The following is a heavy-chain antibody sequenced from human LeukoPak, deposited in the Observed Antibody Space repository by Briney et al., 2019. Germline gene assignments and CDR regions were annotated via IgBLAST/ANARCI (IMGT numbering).Heavy chain of an antibody. D-gene: IGHD2-2*01. CDR2: IKQDGSEK. V-gene: IGHV3-7*03. Sequence: GGSLRLSCAASGFTLSSYWMSWVRQAPGKGLEWVANIKQDGSEKYYVDSVKGRFTISRDNAKNSLYLQMNSLRAEDTAVYYCATLGVPAAPYYFDYWGQGTLVTVSS. CDR3: ATLGVPAAPYYFDY. J-gene: IGHJ4*02. CDR1: GFTLSSYW.